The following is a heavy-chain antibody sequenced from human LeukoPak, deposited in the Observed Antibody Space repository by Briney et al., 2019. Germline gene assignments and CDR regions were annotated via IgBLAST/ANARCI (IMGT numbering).Heavy chain of an antibody. D-gene: IGHD6-19*01. CDR3: AREAPPYSSGWYWIRFDP. J-gene: IGHJ5*02. CDR2: MNPNSGNT. CDR1: GYTFTSYD. Sequence: GASVKVSCKASGYTFTSYDINWVRQATGQGLEWMGWMNPNSGNTGYAQKFQGRVTMTRDTSISTAYMELSRLRSDDTAVYYCAREAPPYSSGWYWIRFDPWGQGTLVTVSS. V-gene: IGHV1-8*01.